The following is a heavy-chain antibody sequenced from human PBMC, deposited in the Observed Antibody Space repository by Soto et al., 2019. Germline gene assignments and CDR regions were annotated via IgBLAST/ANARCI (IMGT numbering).Heavy chain of an antibody. J-gene: IGHJ6*04. V-gene: IGHV3-23*01. CDR3: ANLPDPQAYYYYYGMDV. Sequence: EVQLLESGGGLVQPGGSLRLSCAASGFTFSSYAMSWVRQAPGKGLEWVSAISGSGGSTYYADSVKGRFTISRDNSKNTLYLQMNSLRAEDTAVYYCANLPDPQAYYYYYGMDVWGKGTTVPVSS. CDR1: GFTFSSYA. CDR2: ISGSGGST.